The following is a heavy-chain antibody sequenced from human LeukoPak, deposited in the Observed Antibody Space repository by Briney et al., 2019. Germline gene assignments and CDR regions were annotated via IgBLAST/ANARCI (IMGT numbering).Heavy chain of an antibody. CDR3: VKVMSLS. CDR2: INPKTGAT. CDR1: GYTFTGYY. Sequence: ASVKVSCKASGYTFTGYYMHWVRQAPGQGLEWMGWINPKTGATNYAQNFHGRVTMTRDTSISTVYMELSRLRSDDTAIYYCVKVMSLSWGQGTLVTVSS. V-gene: IGHV1-2*02. D-gene: IGHD3-16*01. J-gene: IGHJ1*01.